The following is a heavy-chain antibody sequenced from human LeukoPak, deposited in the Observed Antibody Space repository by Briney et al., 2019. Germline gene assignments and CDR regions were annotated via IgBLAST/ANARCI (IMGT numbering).Heavy chain of an antibody. CDR2: IYTSGST. J-gene: IGHJ5*02. V-gene: IGHV4-59*10. D-gene: IGHD4-17*01. CDR3: ARFYGDYVRNWFDP. Sequence: SETLSLTCAVYGGSFSGYYWSWIRQPAGKGLEWIGRIYTSGSTNYNPSLKSRVTMSVDTSKNQFSLKLSSVTAADTAVYYCARFYGDYVRNWFDPWGQGTLVTVSS. CDR1: GGSFSGYY.